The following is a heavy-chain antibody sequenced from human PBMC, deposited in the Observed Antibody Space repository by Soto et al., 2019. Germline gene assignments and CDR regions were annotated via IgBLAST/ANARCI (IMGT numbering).Heavy chain of an antibody. CDR3: ARDKDRQQLGGNYYYALDV. Sequence: QVHLVQSGAEVKKPGSSVKVSCKASGDTFSSFAISWVRQAPGQGLERMGGIIPIFRTPDYAQKFQGRVTITVDESTNTAYMELRSLTSEDTGVYYCARDKDRQQLGGNYYYALDVWGQGTTVIVSS. CDR1: GDTFSSFA. J-gene: IGHJ6*02. CDR2: IIPIFRTP. D-gene: IGHD3-3*02. V-gene: IGHV1-69*12.